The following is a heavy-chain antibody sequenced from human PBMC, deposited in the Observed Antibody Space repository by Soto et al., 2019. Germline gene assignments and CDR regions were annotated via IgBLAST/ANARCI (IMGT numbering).Heavy chain of an antibody. CDR1: GFTVSSNY. Sequence: EVQLVETGGGLIQPGGSLRLSCAASGFTVSSNYMSWVRQAPGKGLEWVSVIYSGGSTYYADSVKGRFTISRDNSKNTLYLQMNSLRAEDTAVYYCARDASYSSGWALYYGMDVWGQGTTVTVSS. CDR2: IYSGGST. CDR3: ARDASYSSGWALYYGMDV. J-gene: IGHJ6*02. V-gene: IGHV3-53*02. D-gene: IGHD6-19*01.